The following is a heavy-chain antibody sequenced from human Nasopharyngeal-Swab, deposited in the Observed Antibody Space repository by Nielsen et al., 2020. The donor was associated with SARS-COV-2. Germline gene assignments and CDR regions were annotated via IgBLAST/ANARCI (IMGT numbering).Heavy chain of an antibody. D-gene: IGHD1-7*01. CDR2: INPSGGST. CDR3: VRDSPITGTTYDY. J-gene: IGHJ4*02. V-gene: IGHV1-46*01. CDR1: GYTFTSHY. Sequence: ASVKVSCKASGYTFTSHYMHWVRQAPGQGLEWMGIINPSGGSTSYAQKFQGRVTMTRDTSTSTVYMELSSLRSEDTAVYYCVRDSPITGTTYDYWGQGTLVTVSS.